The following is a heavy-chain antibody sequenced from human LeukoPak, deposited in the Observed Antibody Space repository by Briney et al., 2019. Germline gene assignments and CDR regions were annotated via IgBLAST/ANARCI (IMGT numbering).Heavy chain of an antibody. J-gene: IGHJ4*02. Sequence: QTGGSLRLSCAASGFTFNRNAISWVRQAPGKGLEWVSTIGGSGDKTFYADSVKGRFTISRDNSKNMVHLQMNSLTGEDTALYYCVRRGAASSGWGDHDFWGQGALVTVSS. CDR2: IGGSGDKT. CDR3: VRRGAASSGWGDHDF. CDR1: GFTFNRNA. V-gene: IGHV3-23*01. D-gene: IGHD6-19*01.